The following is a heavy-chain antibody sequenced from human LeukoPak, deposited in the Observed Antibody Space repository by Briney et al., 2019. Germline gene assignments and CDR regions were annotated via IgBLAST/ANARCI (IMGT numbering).Heavy chain of an antibody. J-gene: IGHJ6*03. CDR2: IQQDGSEK. CDR3: AREYNVDYGSGTYELLNPRYFYYYYYMDV. D-gene: IGHD3-10*01. V-gene: IGHV3-7*01. CDR1: KFTLSRYW. Sequence: PGGSLRLSCAASKFTLSRYWMSWVRQAPGKGLEWVANIQQDGSEKYYVDSVKGRFTISRDNAKNSLYLQMNSLRVEDTAVYYCAREYNVDYGSGTYELLNPRYFYYYYYMDVWGKGTTVTVSS.